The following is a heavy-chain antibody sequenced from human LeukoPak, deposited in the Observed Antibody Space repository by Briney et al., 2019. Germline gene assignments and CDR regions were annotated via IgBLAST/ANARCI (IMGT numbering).Heavy chain of an antibody. V-gene: IGHV3-30-3*01. J-gene: IGHJ4*02. CDR3: ARVGSGSYYGLDY. D-gene: IGHD1-26*01. CDR1: GFTFSSYA. Sequence: PGGSLRLSSAASGFTFSSYAMHWVRQAPGKGLEWVAVISYDGSNKYYADSVKGRFTISRDNSKNTLYLQMNSLRAEDTAVYYCARVGSGSYYGLDYWGQGTLVTVSS. CDR2: ISYDGSNK.